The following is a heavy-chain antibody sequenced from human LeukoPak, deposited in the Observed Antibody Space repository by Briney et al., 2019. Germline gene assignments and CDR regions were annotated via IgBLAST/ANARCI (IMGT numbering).Heavy chain of an antibody. CDR3: ARGCSGGSCYFWFDP. Sequence: ASVKVSCKASGYTFTSYGISWVRQAPGQGLEWMGWINTNTGNPTYAQGFTGRFVFSLDTSVSTAYLQISSLKAEDTAVYYCARGCSGGSCYFWFDPWGQGTLVTVSS. CDR2: INTNTGNP. D-gene: IGHD2-15*01. V-gene: IGHV7-4-1*02. CDR1: GYTFTSYG. J-gene: IGHJ5*02.